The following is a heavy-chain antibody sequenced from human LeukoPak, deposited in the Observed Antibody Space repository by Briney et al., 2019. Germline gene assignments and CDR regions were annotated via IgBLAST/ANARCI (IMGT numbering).Heavy chain of an antibody. J-gene: IGHJ6*03. CDR2: MFYGGST. Sequence: PSETLSLTCTVSGGSISNYYWSWIRQPPGKGLEWIGYMFYGGSTNHNPSLKSRVTISIDTSKNQFSLKLSSVTAADTALYYCARLSGFYYYYYMDVWGIGTTVTVTS. V-gene: IGHV4-59*12. D-gene: IGHD3-22*01. CDR1: GGSISNYY. CDR3: ARLSGFYYYYYMDV.